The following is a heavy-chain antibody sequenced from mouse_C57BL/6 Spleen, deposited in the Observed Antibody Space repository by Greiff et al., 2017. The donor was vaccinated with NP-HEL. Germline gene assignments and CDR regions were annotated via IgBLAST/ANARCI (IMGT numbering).Heavy chain of an antibody. D-gene: IGHD3-2*02. Sequence: QVQLQQPGAELVKPGASVKLSCKASGYTFTSYWMQWVKQRPGQGLEWIGEIDPSDSYTNYNQKFKGKATLTVDTSSSTAYMQLSSLTSEDSAVYYCARRELRLHAMDYWGQGTSVTVSS. J-gene: IGHJ4*01. CDR3: ARRELRLHAMDY. V-gene: IGHV1-50*01. CDR2: IDPSDSYT. CDR1: GYTFTSYW.